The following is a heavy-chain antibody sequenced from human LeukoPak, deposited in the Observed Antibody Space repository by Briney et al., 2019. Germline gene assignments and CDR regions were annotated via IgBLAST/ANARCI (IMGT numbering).Heavy chain of an antibody. CDR3: ARGGYSYGFLRFDY. CDR2: IIPIFGTA. D-gene: IGHD5-18*01. J-gene: IGHJ4*02. CDR1: GGTFSTYS. V-gene: IGHV1-69*05. Sequence: SVKVSCKASGGTFSTYSTSWVRQAPGQGLEWMGGIIPIFGTANYAQKFQGRVTITTDESTSTAYMELSSLRSEDTAVYYCARGGYSYGFLRFDYWGQGTLVTVSS.